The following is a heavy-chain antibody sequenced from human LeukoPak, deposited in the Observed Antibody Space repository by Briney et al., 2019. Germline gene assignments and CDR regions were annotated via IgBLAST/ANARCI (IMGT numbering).Heavy chain of an antibody. V-gene: IGHV3-11*04. CDR3: AKDSVGYYDSSGYFPDY. CDR2: ISSSGSTI. Sequence: GGSLRLSCAASGFTFSDYYMSWIRQAPGKGLEWVSYISSSGSTIYYADSVKGRFTISRDNSKNTLYLQMNSLRAEDTAVYYCAKDSVGYYDSSGYFPDYWGQGTLVTVSS. J-gene: IGHJ4*02. CDR1: GFTFSDYY. D-gene: IGHD3-22*01.